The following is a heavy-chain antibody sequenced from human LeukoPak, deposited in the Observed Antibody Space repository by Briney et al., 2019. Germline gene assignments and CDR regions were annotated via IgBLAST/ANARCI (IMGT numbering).Heavy chain of an antibody. J-gene: IGHJ3*02. V-gene: IGHV3-74*01. Sequence: GGSLRLSCAASGFTFSDYWMHWVRQAPGKGLEWVSRIYSDESSTYYADSVKGRFTISRDNAKNTLYLQMNSLRAEDTAMYYCARVSGSRNYYFGAFDIWGQGTMVTVSS. CDR1: GFTFSDYW. CDR3: ARVSGSRNYYFGAFDI. CDR2: IYSDESST. D-gene: IGHD3-10*01.